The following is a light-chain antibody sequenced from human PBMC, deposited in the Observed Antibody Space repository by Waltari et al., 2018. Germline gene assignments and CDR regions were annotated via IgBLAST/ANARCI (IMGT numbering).Light chain of an antibody. CDR1: KLGDKY. Sequence: SYELTQPPSVSVSPGQTASITCSGDKLGDKYACWYQQKPGQSPVLVIYQDSKRPSGIPERFSGSNSGNTATLTICGTQAMDEADYYCQAWDSSTYVVFGGGTKLTVL. V-gene: IGLV3-1*01. CDR2: QDS. CDR3: QAWDSSTYVV. J-gene: IGLJ2*01.